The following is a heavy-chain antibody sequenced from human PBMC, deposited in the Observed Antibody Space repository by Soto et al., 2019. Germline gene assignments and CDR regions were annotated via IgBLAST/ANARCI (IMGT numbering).Heavy chain of an antibody. CDR3: AGGGMTTVPY. J-gene: IGHJ4*02. D-gene: IGHD4-17*01. V-gene: IGHV4-59*02. CDR1: SSSVSSYY. Sequence: TETLSLTCTVSSSSVSSYYWNWIRQSPGKGLEWIGYIYYSGYTNYNPSLKSRITISVDTSKNQFSLKLSSVTPADTAVYYCAGGGMTTVPYWGQGTLVTVSS. CDR2: IYYSGYT.